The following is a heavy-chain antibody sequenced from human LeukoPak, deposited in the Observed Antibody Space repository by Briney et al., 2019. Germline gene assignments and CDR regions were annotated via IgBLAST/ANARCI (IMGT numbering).Heavy chain of an antibody. D-gene: IGHD4-23*01. J-gene: IGHJ4*02. V-gene: IGHV3-48*04. CDR3: ARDASSYDVGGHSHFDY. Sequence: PGRSLRLSCAASGFTFSSYGMHWVRQAPGKGLEWVSYISGSGSTIYYADSVKGRFSMSRDNAKNSLFLQMNSLRVEDTAVYYCARDASSYDVGGHSHFDYWGQGTLVTVSS. CDR2: ISGSGSTI. CDR1: GFTFSSYG.